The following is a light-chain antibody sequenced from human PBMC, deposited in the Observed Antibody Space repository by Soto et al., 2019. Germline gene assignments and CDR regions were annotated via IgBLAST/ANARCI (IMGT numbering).Light chain of an antibody. CDR3: QQYNNWPWT. CDR2: GAS. Sequence: EIVMTQSPATLSVSPGGRATLSCRASQSISDTLAWYQQKPGQAPRPLIHGASTRATGFPARFSGSGSGTDFTLTISSLQSEDFAVYYCQQYNNWPWTFGQGTKVDIK. V-gene: IGKV3-15*01. CDR1: QSISDT. J-gene: IGKJ1*01.